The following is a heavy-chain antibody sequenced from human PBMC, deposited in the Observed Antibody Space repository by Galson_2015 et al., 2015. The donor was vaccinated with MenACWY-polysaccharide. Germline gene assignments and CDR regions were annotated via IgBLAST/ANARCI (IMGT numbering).Heavy chain of an antibody. CDR2: LSPTTGNT. D-gene: IGHD3-10*01. J-gene: IGHJ4*02. Sequence: SLRLSCAGSGLTFSSYGMGWVRQAPGKGLEWVSGLSPTTGNTYYADPVRGRFTISRDNSKNTLYLQMDSLRAEDTALYYCAKGAAHYGSGNYYDDWGQGTQFTVSS. V-gene: IGHV3-23*01. CDR3: AKGAAHYGSGNYYDD. CDR1: GLTFSSYG.